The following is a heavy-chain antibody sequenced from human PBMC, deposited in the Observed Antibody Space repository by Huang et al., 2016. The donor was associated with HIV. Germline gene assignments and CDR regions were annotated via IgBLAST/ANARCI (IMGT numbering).Heavy chain of an antibody. CDR2: INHSGRT. CDR3: ARGRGDARGFLGLDF. J-gene: IGHJ4*02. CDR1: GGSFSGPN. D-gene: IGHD3-16*01. Sequence: QVQLHQWGAGLLKPSETLSLTCAVYGGSFSGPNWTWIRQTPGQGLEWIGEINHSGRTNYSPSRKRRVTISLDTSKNQFSLRLRSVTAADTAVYYCARGRGDARGFLGLDFWGQGTLVTVSS. V-gene: IGHV4-34*01.